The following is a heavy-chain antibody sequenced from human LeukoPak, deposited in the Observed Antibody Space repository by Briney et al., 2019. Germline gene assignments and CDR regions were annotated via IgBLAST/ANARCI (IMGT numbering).Heavy chain of an antibody. J-gene: IGHJ4*02. V-gene: IGHV4-31*03. Sequence: SETLSLTCTVSGGSISSGGYYWSWIRQHPGKGLEWIGYIYYSGSTYYNPSLKSRVTISVDTSKNQFSLKLSSVTAADTAVYYCARGGILEWLLPFDYWGQGTLVTVSS. CDR3: ARGGILEWLLPFDY. CDR1: GGSISSGGYY. D-gene: IGHD3-3*01. CDR2: IYYSGST.